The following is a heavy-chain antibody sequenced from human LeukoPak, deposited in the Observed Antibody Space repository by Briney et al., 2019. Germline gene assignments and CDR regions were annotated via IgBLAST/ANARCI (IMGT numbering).Heavy chain of an antibody. Sequence: GASVKVSCKASGYTFTSYDINWVRQATGQGLEWMGWMNPNSGNTGYAQKFQGRVTMTRNTSISTAYMELSRLRSDDTAVYYCARVGYDILTGYSDYWGQGTLVTVSS. J-gene: IGHJ4*02. CDR2: MNPNSGNT. D-gene: IGHD3-9*01. CDR1: GYTFTSYD. CDR3: ARVGYDILTGYSDY. V-gene: IGHV1-8*01.